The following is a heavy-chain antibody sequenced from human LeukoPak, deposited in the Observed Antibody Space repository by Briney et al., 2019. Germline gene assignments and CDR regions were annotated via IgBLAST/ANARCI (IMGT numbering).Heavy chain of an antibody. J-gene: IGHJ4*02. CDR1: GYTFTGYY. CDR2: INPNSGGT. V-gene: IGHV1-2*02. D-gene: IGHD3-9*01. Sequence: ASVKVSCKASGYTFTGYYMHWVRQAPGQGLEWMGWINPNSGGTNYAQKFQGRVTMTRDTSISTAYMELNRLRSDDTAVYYCARSPHILTGENFDYWGQGTLVTVSS. CDR3: ARSPHILTGENFDY.